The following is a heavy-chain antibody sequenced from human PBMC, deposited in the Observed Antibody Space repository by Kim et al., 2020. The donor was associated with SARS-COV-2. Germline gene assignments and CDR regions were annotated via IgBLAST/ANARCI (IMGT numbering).Heavy chain of an antibody. Sequence: GGSLRLSCAASGFFFSSYGMYWVRQAPGKGLEWVAVISYDGSNKYYSDSVQGRFTISRDNSKNTLFLQMNSLRAEDTAVYYCAKCVGATMDYYYVMDVWGQGTTVTVSS. J-gene: IGHJ6*02. CDR2: ISYDGSNK. D-gene: IGHD1-26*01. CDR1: GFFFSSYG. CDR3: AKCVGATMDYYYVMDV. V-gene: IGHV3-30*18.